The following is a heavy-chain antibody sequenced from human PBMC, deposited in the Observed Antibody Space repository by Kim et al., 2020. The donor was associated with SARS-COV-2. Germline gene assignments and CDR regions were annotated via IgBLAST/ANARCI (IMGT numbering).Heavy chain of an antibody. V-gene: IGHV3-72*01. D-gene: IGHD3-10*01. Sequence: TTEYAASVKGRFTISRDDSKNSLYLEMNSLNTEDTAVYYCARTRSSSMDVWGQGTTVTVSS. CDR2: TT. J-gene: IGHJ6*02. CDR3: ARTRSSSMDV.